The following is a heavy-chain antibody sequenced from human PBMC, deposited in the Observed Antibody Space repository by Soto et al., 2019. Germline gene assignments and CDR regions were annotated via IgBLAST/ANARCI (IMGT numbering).Heavy chain of an antibody. Sequence: SLRLSCAASGFTFSSYAMYWVRQAPGKGLEYVSAISSNGGSTYYANSVKGRFTISRDNSKNTLYLQMGSLRAEDMAVYYCARTSQYYFDYWGQGTLVTVSS. J-gene: IGHJ4*02. CDR1: GFTFSSYA. CDR3: ARTSQYYFDY. V-gene: IGHV3-64*01. CDR2: ISSNGGST.